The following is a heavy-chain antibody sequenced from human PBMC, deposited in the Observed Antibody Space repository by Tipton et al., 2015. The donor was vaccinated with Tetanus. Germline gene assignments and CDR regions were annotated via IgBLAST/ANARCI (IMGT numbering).Heavy chain of an antibody. J-gene: IGHJ3*02. V-gene: IGHV4-59*08. CDR1: GDSMSPYY. CDR3: ARRGDYVFYYESSGYLWGAAFDI. CDR2: IYYKGST. D-gene: IGHD3-22*01. Sequence: LRLSCTISGDSMSPYYWGWLRQPPGKGLEWIGYIYYKGSTNYNPSLRSRVTISIDTSSNQFSLKLNSVTAADTAVYYCARRGDYVFYYESSGYLWGAAFDIWGQGTMVSVSA.